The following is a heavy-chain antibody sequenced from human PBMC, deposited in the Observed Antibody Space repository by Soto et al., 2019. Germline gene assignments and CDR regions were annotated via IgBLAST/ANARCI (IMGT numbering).Heavy chain of an antibody. J-gene: IGHJ6*03. D-gene: IGHD1-7*01. V-gene: IGHV3-48*01. CDR1: GFTFSSYS. Sequence: GGSLRLSCAASGFTFSSYSMNWVRQAPGKGLEWVSYISSSGSTIYYADSVKGRFTISRDNAKNSLYLQMNSLRAEDTAVYYCARSGVTGTYYYYYMDVWGKGTTVTVSS. CDR2: ISSSGSTI. CDR3: ARSGVTGTYYYYYMDV.